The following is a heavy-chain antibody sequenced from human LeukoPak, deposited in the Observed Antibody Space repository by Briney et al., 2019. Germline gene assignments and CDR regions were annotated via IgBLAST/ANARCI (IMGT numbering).Heavy chain of an antibody. CDR1: GGSIITTNYY. CDR3: TSLFSASGTFDS. CDR2: IDHRGSA. D-gene: IGHD3-10*01. Sequence: SGTLSLTCTVSGGSIITTNYYWGWIRQPPEKGLECIGAIDHRGSANYNPSLESRVTISLDTSKNQFSLNLASVTAADTAVYYCTSLFSASGTFDSWGQGTLVAVSS. V-gene: IGHV4-39*07. J-gene: IGHJ4*02.